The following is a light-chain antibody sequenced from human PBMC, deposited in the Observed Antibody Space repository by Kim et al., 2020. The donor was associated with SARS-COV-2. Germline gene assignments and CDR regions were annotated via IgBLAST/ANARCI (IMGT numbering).Light chain of an antibody. V-gene: IGLV7-46*01. Sequence: PGGTGTLTCDSSTGAVPSGHFPYWFQQKPGQAPRTLIYDTGNRHSWTPARFSGSLLGGKAALTLSAAQAEDEADYYCLLSYSDSRVFGGGTQLTVL. J-gene: IGLJ2*01. CDR2: DTG. CDR3: LLSYSDSRV. CDR1: TGAVPSGHF.